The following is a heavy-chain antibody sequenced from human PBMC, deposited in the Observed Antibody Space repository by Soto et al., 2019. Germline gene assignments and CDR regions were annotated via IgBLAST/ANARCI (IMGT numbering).Heavy chain of an antibody. Sequence: EVQLLESGGGLVQPGGSLRLPCAASGFTFSSYAMTWVRQAPGKGLEWVSAISGGAFAYYADSVKGRFTISRDNSNNTVFLQMSSLRVEDTAVYYCARSVIRFDYWGQGTLVTVSS. V-gene: IGHV3-23*01. CDR1: GFTFSSYA. D-gene: IGHD2-21*01. CDR2: ISGGAFA. J-gene: IGHJ4*02. CDR3: ARSVIRFDY.